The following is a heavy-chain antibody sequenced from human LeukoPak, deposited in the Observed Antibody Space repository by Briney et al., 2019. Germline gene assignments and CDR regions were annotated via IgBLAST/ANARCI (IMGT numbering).Heavy chain of an antibody. Sequence: GGSLRLSCAASGFMFSSYAMNWVRQVPGKGLEWASTISNTGASTYYADSVKGRFTISRDNSKSTLYLQMDSLRAEDTAVYYCARGDFGVVRPFDFWGQGTLVTVSS. D-gene: IGHD3-3*01. CDR1: GFMFSSYA. CDR3: ARGDFGVVRPFDF. V-gene: IGHV3-23*01. J-gene: IGHJ4*02. CDR2: ISNTGAST.